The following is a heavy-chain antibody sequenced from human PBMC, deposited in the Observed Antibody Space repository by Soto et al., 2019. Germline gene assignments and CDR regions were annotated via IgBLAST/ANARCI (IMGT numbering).Heavy chain of an antibody. D-gene: IGHD3-10*01. Sequence: SETLSLTCPVSGGSISSYYWSWIRQPPGKGLEWIGYIYYSGSTNYNPSLKSRVTISVDTSKNQFSLKLSSVTAADTAVYYCARDRGVISGSGSYQYYYYYYGMDVWGQGTTVTVSS. V-gene: IGHV4-59*01. J-gene: IGHJ6*02. CDR1: GGSISSYY. CDR3: ARDRGVISGSGSYQYYYYYYGMDV. CDR2: IYYSGST.